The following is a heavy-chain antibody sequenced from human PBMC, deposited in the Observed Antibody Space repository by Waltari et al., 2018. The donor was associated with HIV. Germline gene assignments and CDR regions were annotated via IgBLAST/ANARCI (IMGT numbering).Heavy chain of an antibody. Sequence: EVQLVESGGGLVQPGGSLRLSCAASGFTFSSYSMNWVRQAPGKGLEWVSYISSSSSTKYYADSGKGRFTISRDNAKNSLYLQMNSLRAEDTAVYYCARDHYDSSGYYYVSDSWYFDLWGRGTLVTVSS. CDR3: ARDHYDSSGYYYVSDSWYFDL. V-gene: IGHV3-48*01. J-gene: IGHJ2*01. CDR1: GFTFSSYS. D-gene: IGHD3-22*01. CDR2: ISSSSSTK.